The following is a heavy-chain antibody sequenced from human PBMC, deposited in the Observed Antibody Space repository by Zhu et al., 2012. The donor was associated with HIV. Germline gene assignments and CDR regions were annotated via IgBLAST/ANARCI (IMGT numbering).Heavy chain of an antibody. CDR2: IYHSGST. D-gene: IGHD6-19*01. Sequence: QVQLQESGPGLVKPSETLSLTCAVSGYSISSGYYWGWIRQPPGKGLEWIGSIYHSGSTYYNSSLKSRVTISVDTSKNQFSLKLSSVTAADTAVYYCARGGSGWYWGYFDYWGQGTLVTVSS. V-gene: IGHV4-38-2*01. CDR3: ARGGSGWYWGYFDY. J-gene: IGHJ4*02. CDR1: GYSISSGYY.